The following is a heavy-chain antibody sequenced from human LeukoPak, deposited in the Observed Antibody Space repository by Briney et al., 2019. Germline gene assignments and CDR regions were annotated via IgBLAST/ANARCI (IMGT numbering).Heavy chain of an antibody. CDR2: IYHSGRT. D-gene: IGHD2-2*02. CDR1: GYSISSGYY. J-gene: IGHJ3*02. Sequence: SETLSLTCTVSGYSISSGYYWGWIRQPPGKGLEWIGSIYHSGRTFYNPSLKSRVTISVDTSKNQFSLKLNSVTAADTAVYFCAREASYNAFDIWGQGTMVTVSS. V-gene: IGHV4-38-2*02. CDR3: AREASYNAFDI.